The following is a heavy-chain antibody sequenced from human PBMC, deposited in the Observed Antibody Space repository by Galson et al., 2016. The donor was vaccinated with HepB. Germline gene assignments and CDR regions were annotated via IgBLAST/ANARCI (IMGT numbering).Heavy chain of an antibody. CDR2: ISWNGGNR. CDR3: ARYWVPSLVVIVDSLEI. J-gene: IGHJ3*02. V-gene: IGHV3-9*01. D-gene: IGHD3-16*02. Sequence: SLRLSCATSGFTFDDYAMHWVRQAPGKGLEWVSGISWNGGNRDYADPVKGRFTISRDNAKNPLSLQMNSLRTADTALYYCARYWVPSLVVIVDSLEICGQGTMVTVSS. CDR1: GFTFDDYA.